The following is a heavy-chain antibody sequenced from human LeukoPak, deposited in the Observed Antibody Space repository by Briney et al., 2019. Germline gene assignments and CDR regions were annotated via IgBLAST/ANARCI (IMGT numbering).Heavy chain of an antibody. CDR3: ARADARITIFGVVIKEINWFDP. CDR1: GGSISSYY. Sequence: PSETLSLTCTVSGGSISSYYWSWIRQPPGKGLEWIGYIYYSGSTNYNPSLKSRVTISLDTSKNQFSLKLSSVTAADTAVYYCARADARITIFGVVIKEINWFDPWGQGTLVTVSS. CDR2: IYYSGST. V-gene: IGHV4-59*01. J-gene: IGHJ5*02. D-gene: IGHD3-3*01.